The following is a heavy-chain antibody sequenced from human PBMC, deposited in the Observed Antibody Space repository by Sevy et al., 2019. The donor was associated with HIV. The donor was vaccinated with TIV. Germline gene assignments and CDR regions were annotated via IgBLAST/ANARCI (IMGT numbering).Heavy chain of an antibody. CDR1: GFTSSSYA. V-gene: IGHV3-23*01. CDR2: LSDSGVST. Sequence: GGSLRLSCAASGFTSSSYAMSWVRQPPGRGLEWVSTLSDSGVSTYYGDSGKGRFTISRDNSRNILYLQMNGLRAEDTAVYYCARDRATSATGTLFDYWGQGTLVTVSS. CDR3: ARDRATSATGTLFDY. J-gene: IGHJ4*02. D-gene: IGHD3-9*01.